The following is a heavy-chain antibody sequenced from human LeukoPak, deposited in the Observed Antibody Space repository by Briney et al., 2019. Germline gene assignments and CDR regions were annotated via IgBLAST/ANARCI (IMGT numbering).Heavy chain of an antibody. Sequence: GGSLRFSCAASGFTFSSYGMHWVRQAPGKGLEWVAVISYDGSNKYYADSVKGRFTISRDNSKNTVYLQMNSLRAEDTAVYYCAKLRRTTRFHIFPYYFDYWGQGTLVTVSS. CDR1: GFTFSSYG. J-gene: IGHJ4*02. D-gene: IGHD1/OR15-1a*01. CDR2: ISYDGSNK. CDR3: AKLRRTTRFHIFPYYFDY. V-gene: IGHV3-30*12.